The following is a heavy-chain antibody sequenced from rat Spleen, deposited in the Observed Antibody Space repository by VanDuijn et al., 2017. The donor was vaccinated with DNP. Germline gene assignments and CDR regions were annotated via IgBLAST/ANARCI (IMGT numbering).Heavy chain of an antibody. CDR2: ISYEGSST. CDR1: GFTFSDYY. CDR3: RRNYESFDY. Sequence: EVQLVETGGGLVQPGRSLNLSCAASGFTFSDYYMAWVRQAPKKGLELVAAISYEGSSTYYGDSVKGRFTISRDNAKSTLYLQMDSLRSEDTATYTCRRNYESFDYWGQGVMVTVSS. J-gene: IGHJ2*01. V-gene: IGHV5-22*01. D-gene: IGHD1-11*01.